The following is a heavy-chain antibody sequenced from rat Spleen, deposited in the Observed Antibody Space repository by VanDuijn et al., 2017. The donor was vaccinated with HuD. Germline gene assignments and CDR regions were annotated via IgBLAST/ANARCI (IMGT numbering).Heavy chain of an antibody. V-gene: IGHV5S10*01. CDR1: GFTLSDYN. CDR2: IIYDGGRT. Sequence: EVQLVESGGGLVQPGRSLKLSCEVSGFTLSDYNMAWVRQAPRKGLEWVATIIYDGGRTYYRDSVKGRFTISRDNAKNTLYLQMDSLRSEDTATYYCARRHYGYTDYFDSWGQGVMVTVSS. J-gene: IGHJ2*01. CDR3: ARRHYGYTDYFDS. D-gene: IGHD1-9*01.